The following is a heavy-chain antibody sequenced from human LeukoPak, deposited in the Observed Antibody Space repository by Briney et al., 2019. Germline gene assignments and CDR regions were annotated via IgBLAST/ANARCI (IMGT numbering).Heavy chain of an antibody. Sequence: SETLSLTCTVSGGSISSYYWSWIRQPPGKGLEWIGYIYYSGSTNYNPSLKSRVTISVDTSKNQFSLKLSSVTAADTAVYYCARWSIIAALTYWGQGTLVTVSS. CDR3: ARWSIIAALTY. CDR2: IYYSGST. CDR1: GGSISSYY. J-gene: IGHJ4*02. V-gene: IGHV4-59*12. D-gene: IGHD6-6*01.